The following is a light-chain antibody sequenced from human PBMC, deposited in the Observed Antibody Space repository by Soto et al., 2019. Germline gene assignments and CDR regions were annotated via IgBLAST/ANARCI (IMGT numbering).Light chain of an antibody. CDR3: GSYAGNNKFV. J-gene: IGLJ1*01. V-gene: IGLV2-8*01. CDR1: SSDVGGYEF. Sequence: QSALTQPPSASGSPGQSVTISCTGTSSDVGGYEFVSWYQQHPGKAPKLIIYEVIKRPSGVPDRFSGFKSGNTASLTVSGLQAEDEADYYCGSYAGNNKFVFGSGTKLTVL. CDR2: EVI.